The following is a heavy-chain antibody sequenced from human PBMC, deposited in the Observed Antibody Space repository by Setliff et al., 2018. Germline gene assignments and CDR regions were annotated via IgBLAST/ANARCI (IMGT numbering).Heavy chain of an antibody. Sequence: PGGSLSLSCETSGFTFRDYSMTWVRQAPGKGLEWVSGVTQGSSQLHADSVKGRFSISRDNSKNTLYLQMNSLRAEDTAVYYCGRDLSGRSDHWGQGTLVTVSS. V-gene: IGHV3-23*01. D-gene: IGHD3-3*01. CDR1: GFTFRDYS. J-gene: IGHJ4*02. CDR2: VTQGSSQ. CDR3: GRDLSGRSDH.